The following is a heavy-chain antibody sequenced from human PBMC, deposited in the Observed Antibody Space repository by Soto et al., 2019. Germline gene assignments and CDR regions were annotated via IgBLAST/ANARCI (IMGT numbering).Heavy chain of an antibody. CDR2: INPNSGGT. CDR3: ARGVEYSSSWVDY. Sequence: ASVKVSCKASGYTFTGYYMHWVRQAPGQGLEWMGWINPNSGGTNYAQKFQGWVTMTRDTSISTAYMELSRLRSDDTAVYYCARGVEYSSSWVDYWGQGTLVTVSS. CDR1: GYTFTGYY. D-gene: IGHD6-6*01. V-gene: IGHV1-2*04. J-gene: IGHJ4*02.